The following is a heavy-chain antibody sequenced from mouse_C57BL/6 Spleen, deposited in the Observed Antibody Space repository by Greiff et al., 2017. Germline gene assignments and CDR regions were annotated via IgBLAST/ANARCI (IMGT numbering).Heavy chain of an antibody. CDR1: GYTFTSYG. D-gene: IGHD2-4*01. CDR2: IYPRSGNT. CDR3: ARRDYDQAWFAY. Sequence: VQLQQSGAELARPGASVKLSCKASGYTFTSYGISWVKQRTGQGLEWIGEIYPRSGNTYYNEKFKGKATLTADKSSSTAYMELRSLTSEDSAVYFCARRDYDQAWFAYWGQGTLGTVCA. V-gene: IGHV1-81*01. J-gene: IGHJ3*01.